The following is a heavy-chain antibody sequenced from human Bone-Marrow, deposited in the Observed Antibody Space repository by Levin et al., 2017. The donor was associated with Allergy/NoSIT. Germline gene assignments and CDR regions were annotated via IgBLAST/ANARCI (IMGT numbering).Heavy chain of an antibody. Sequence: LSLPCAASGFTFRSSAMSWVRQAPGKGLEWVSLIIGDGTSTHYADSVGGRFTISRDNSKNTLYLDMTSLRAEDTAVFYCAKDATFSSAWGYFDSWGQGTLVTVSS. CDR2: IIGDGTST. D-gene: IGHD3-22*01. V-gene: IGHV3-23*01. J-gene: IGHJ4*02. CDR1: GFTFRSSA. CDR3: AKDATFSSAWGYFDS.